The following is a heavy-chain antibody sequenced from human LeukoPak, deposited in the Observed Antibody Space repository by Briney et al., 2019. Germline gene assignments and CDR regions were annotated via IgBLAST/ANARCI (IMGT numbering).Heavy chain of an antibody. Sequence: GASVKVSCKASGGTFSSYAISWVRQAPGQGLEWMGRFIPILGIANYAQKFQGRVTITADKSTSTAYMELSSLRSEDTAVYYCARERKNRDGYNYPTDYWGQGTLVTVSS. CDR1: GGTFSSYA. V-gene: IGHV1-69*04. CDR3: ARERKNRDGYNYPTDY. CDR2: FIPILGIA. D-gene: IGHD5-24*01. J-gene: IGHJ4*02.